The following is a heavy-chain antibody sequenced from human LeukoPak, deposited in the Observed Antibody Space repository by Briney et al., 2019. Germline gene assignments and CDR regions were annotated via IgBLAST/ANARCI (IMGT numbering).Heavy chain of an antibody. D-gene: IGHD2-2*01. CDR1: GFTLSSYS. CDR2: ISSSSSYI. Sequence: GGSLRLSCAASGFTLSSYSMNWVRQAPGKGLEWVSSISSSSSYIYYADSVKGRFTISRDNAKNSLYLQMNSLRAEDTAVYYCARGGPYCSSTSCYYSGPIDYWGQGTLVTVSS. CDR3: ARGGPYCSSTSCYYSGPIDY. J-gene: IGHJ4*02. V-gene: IGHV3-21*01.